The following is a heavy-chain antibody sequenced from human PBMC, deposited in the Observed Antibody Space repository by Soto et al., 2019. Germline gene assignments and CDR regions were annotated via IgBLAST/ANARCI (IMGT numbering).Heavy chain of an antibody. J-gene: IGHJ3*02. V-gene: IGHV5-51*01. CDR1: GYSFTSYW. CDR2: IYPGDSDT. Sequence: GESLKISCKGSGYSFTSYWIDWVRQMPGKGLEWMGIIYPGDSDTRYSPSVQGQVTISADKSISTAYLQWSSLKASDTAMYYCARIVLRFLEWSVEAVDIWGQGTMVTVSS. D-gene: IGHD3-3*01. CDR3: ARIVLRFLEWSVEAVDI.